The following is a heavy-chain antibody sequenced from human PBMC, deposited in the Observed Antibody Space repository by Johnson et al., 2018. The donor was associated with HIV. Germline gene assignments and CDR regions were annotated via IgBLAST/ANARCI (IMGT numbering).Heavy chain of an antibody. CDR2: IYWNGGSI. CDR3: AKIVATSDDVFDI. J-gene: IGHJ3*02. D-gene: IGHD5-12*01. Sequence: VQLVESGGGLVQPGGSLRLSCAASGFTFSDYYMSWIRQAPGKGLEWVSGIYWNGGSIGYADSVKGQFTISRDNAKNSLYLQMNSLRAEDTALYYCAKIVATSDDVFDIWVQGTMVTVSS. V-gene: IGHV3-9*01. CDR1: GFTFSDYY.